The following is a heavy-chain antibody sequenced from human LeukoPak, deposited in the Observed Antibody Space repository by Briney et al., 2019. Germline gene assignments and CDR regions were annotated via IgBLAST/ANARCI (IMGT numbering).Heavy chain of an antibody. CDR3: ARSMGFLMIREGACDI. Sequence: GESPQISCRASACSITNYYFVWLRQMPGKGRQWRGLIYPVDSITKYRPSFQGQVTISADKSITTAYLQWSAMKASDTAMYYCARSMGFLMIREGACDIWGQGTMVTVSS. CDR1: ACSITNYY. CDR2: IYPVDSIT. V-gene: IGHV5-51*01. D-gene: IGHD3-10*01. J-gene: IGHJ3*02.